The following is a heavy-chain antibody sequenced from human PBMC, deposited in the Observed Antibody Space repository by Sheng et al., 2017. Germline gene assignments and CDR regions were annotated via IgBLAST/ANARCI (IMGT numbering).Heavy chain of an antibody. CDR3: ARTGYCSGGSCPFDY. V-gene: IGHV1-2*06. D-gene: IGHD2-15*01. CDR1: GYTFTGYY. J-gene: IGHJ4*02. Sequence: QVQLVQSGAEMKKPGASVKVSCKASGYTFTGYYMHWVRQAPGQGLEWMGRINPNSGGTNYAQKFQGRVTMTRDTSISTAYMELSRLRSDDTAVYYCARTGYCSGGSCPFDYWGQGTLVTVSS. CDR2: INPNSGGT.